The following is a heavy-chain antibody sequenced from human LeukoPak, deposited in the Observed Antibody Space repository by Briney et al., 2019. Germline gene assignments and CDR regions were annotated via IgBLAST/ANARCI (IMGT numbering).Heavy chain of an antibody. J-gene: IGHJ4*02. CDR3: EKVSAVPPRLFDY. V-gene: IGHV3-23*01. CDR2: ISGSGGST. D-gene: IGHD1-26*01. CDR1: GFTFSSYA. Sequence: TGGSLRLSCTASGFTFSSYAMSWVRQAPGKGLEWVTAISGSGGSTYYADSVKGRFTISRDNSKNTLYLQMNSLRAEDTAVYYCEKVSAVPPRLFDYWGQGTLVTVSS.